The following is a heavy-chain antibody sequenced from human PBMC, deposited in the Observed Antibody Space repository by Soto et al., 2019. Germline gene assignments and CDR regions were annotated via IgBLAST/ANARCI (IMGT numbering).Heavy chain of an antibody. CDR2: MYYSGST. Sequence: QVQLQESGPGLVKPSETLSLSCSVSGGSISCHYWSWVRQTPGKGLEWIGYMYYSGSTNYNPSLTSRVTISVDTSKNHFSLRLTSVTAADTAVYYCARGPYYDLIWNYYYMDVWGKGTTVTVSS. D-gene: IGHD3-16*01. CDR1: GGSISCHY. CDR3: ARGPYYDLIWNYYYMDV. V-gene: IGHV4-59*08. J-gene: IGHJ6*03.